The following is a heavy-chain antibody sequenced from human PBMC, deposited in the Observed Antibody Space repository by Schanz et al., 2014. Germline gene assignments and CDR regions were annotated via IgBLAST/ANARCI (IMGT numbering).Heavy chain of an antibody. D-gene: IGHD3-3*01. J-gene: IGHJ4*01. Sequence: QIQLVQSGPEVKKPGATVKVSCKASGYIFINSGISWVRQAPGQGLEWMGWISVYNHNKEYDQKFQGRVTMTTDTSTSTAYMALTHLRSDDTAVYYCARYRRFFDRDDLYYFDSWGHGTLVTVSS. CDR1: GYIFINSG. CDR2: ISVYNHNK. V-gene: IGHV1-18*01. CDR3: ARYRRFFDRDDLYYFDS.